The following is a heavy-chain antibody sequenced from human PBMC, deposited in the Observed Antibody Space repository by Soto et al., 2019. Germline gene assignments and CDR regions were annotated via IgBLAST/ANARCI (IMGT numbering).Heavy chain of an antibody. J-gene: IGHJ4*02. CDR3: ARSRGSYYSNFDS. V-gene: IGHV1-69*08. Sequence: QVQLVQSGAEVKKPGSSVKVSCKASADTFTGYTVTWVRQAPGQGLEWVGMVIPILGASNFAQKFQGRVTSSADKSTDTAYMVLTGLTSEDTAVYYCARSRGSYYSNFDSWGQGTLVTVSS. D-gene: IGHD3-10*01. CDR2: VIPILGAS. CDR1: ADTFTGYT.